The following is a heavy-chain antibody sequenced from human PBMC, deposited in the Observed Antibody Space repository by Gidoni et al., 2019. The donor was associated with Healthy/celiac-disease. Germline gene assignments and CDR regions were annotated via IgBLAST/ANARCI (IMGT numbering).Heavy chain of an antibody. V-gene: IGHV4-4*07. CDR3: ARDSYYDYVWGSYRYTGGWFDP. J-gene: IGHJ5*02. D-gene: IGHD3-16*02. CDR2: IYTSGST. Sequence: QVQLQESGPGLVTPSETLSLTCTVSGGPISSYYWSWIRQPAGKGLEWIGRIYTSGSTNYNPSLKSRVTMSVDTSKNQFSLKLSSVTAADTAVYYCARDSYYDYVWGSYRYTGGWFDPWGQGTLVTVSS. CDR1: GGPISSYY.